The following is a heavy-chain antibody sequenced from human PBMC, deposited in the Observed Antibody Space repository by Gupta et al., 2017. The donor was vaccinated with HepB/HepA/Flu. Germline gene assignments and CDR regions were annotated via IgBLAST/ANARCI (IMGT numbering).Heavy chain of an antibody. CDR3: ASGTFSSIWYRTLDI. CDR1: GFTFTSHH. D-gene: IGHD2-2*01. V-gene: IGHV3-21*01. CDR2: ISSSSDYI. Sequence: EVQLVESGGGLVKPGGSLRLSCAASGFTFTSHHMNWVRQAPGKGLEWVSSISSSSDYIYYADSVKGRFTISRDNAKNSLYLQMNSLRVEDTAVYFCASGTFSSIWYRTLDIWGQGTMVTVSS. J-gene: IGHJ3*02.